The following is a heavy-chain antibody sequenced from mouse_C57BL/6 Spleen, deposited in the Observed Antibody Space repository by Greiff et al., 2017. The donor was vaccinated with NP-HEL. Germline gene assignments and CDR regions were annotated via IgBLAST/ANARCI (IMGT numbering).Heavy chain of an antibody. D-gene: IGHD2-2*01. Sequence: VQLQQSGPELVKPGASVKMSCKASGYTFTDYNMHWVKQSHGKSLEWIGYINPNNGGTSYNQKFKGKATLTVNKSSSTAYMELRSLTSEDSAVYYCARNRLRQDWYFDVWGTGTTVTVSS. V-gene: IGHV1-22*01. CDR1: GYTFTDYN. CDR2: INPNNGGT. J-gene: IGHJ1*03. CDR3: ARNRLRQDWYFDV.